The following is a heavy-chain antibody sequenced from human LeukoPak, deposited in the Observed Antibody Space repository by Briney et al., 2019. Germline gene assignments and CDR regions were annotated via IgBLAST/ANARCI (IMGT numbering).Heavy chain of an antibody. CDR1: GGSISSSSYY. D-gene: IGHD3-16*01. CDR3: ARRWGYLDY. Sequence: PSETLSLTCTVSGGSISSSSYYWGWIRQPPGKGLEWIGSIYYSGSTYYNPSLKSRVTISVDTSKNQFSLKLSSVTAADTAVYYCARRWGYLDYWGQGTLVTVSS. V-gene: IGHV4-39*07. J-gene: IGHJ4*02. CDR2: IYYSGST.